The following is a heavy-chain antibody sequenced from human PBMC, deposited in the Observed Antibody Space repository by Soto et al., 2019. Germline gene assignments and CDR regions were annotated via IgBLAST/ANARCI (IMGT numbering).Heavy chain of an antibody. Sequence: GASVKVSCKASGYTFTSYGISWVRQAPGQRLEWMGGINAGGGNTKYSQKFQGRVTMTRDTSTSTVYMELSSLRFEDTAVYYCARSDDYGANSLDYWGQGTLVTVSS. V-gene: IGHV1-18*01. J-gene: IGHJ4*02. CDR1: GYTFTSYG. CDR2: INAGGGNT. D-gene: IGHD4-17*01. CDR3: ARSDDYGANSLDY.